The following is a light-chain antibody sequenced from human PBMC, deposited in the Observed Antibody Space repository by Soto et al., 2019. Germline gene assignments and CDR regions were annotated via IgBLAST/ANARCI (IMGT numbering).Light chain of an antibody. V-gene: IGLV6-57*01. CDR1: SGSIASNY. Sequence: NFMLTQPHSVSESPGKTVIISCTRSSGSIASNYVQWYQQRPCSSPTTVIYEDNQRPSGVPDRFSGSIDSSSNSASLTISALETEYEADYFCQSYDATNQVFGGGTKLTV. J-gene: IGLJ3*02. CDR2: EDN. CDR3: QSYDATNQV.